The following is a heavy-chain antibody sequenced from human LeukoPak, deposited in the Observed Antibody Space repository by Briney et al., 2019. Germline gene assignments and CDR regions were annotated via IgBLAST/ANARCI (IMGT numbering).Heavy chain of an antibody. J-gene: IGHJ4*02. D-gene: IGHD6-6*01. CDR1: GFTFSSYA. Sequence: GGSLRLSCAASGFTFSSYAMSWVRQAPGKGLEWVSAISGSGGSTYYADSVKGRFTISRDNSKNTLYLQMNSLRAEDTAVYYCARSFRSPYSHFDYWGQGTLVTVSS. CDR3: ARSFRSPYSHFDY. CDR2: ISGSGGST. V-gene: IGHV3-23*01.